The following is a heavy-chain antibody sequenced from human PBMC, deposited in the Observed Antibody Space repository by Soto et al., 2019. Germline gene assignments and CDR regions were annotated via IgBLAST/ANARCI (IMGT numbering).Heavy chain of an antibody. CDR2: IYWDDDK. CDR3: AQIPNYYQYDWFDP. D-gene: IGHD3-16*01. CDR1: GFSLTTRGVG. V-gene: IGHV2-5*02. Sequence: QITLKESGPTLVKPTQTLTLTCTFSGFSLTTRGVGVGWIRQPPGKALECLALIYWDDDKRYSPSLQSRLSITKDTSKKRVVLTMTNVGPVDPATYYCAQIPNYYQYDWFDPWGQGTLVSVSS. J-gene: IGHJ5*02.